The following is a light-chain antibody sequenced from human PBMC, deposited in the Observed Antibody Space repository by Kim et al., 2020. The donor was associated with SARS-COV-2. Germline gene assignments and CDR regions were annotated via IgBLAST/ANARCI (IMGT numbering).Light chain of an antibody. V-gene: IGLV10-54*01. CDR3: AAWDSSLSAWV. CDR1: TNDIGNEG. Sequence: RQTGTLTCTVTTNDIGNEGATWLQQHQGHPPKLLSSRNNNRPSGISERFSASRSGDTASLTITGLQPEDEADYYCAAWDSSLSAWVFGGGTQLTVL. CDR2: RNN. J-gene: IGLJ3*02.